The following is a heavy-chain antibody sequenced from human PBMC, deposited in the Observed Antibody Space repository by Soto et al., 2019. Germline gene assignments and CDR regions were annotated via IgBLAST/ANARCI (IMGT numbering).Heavy chain of an antibody. D-gene: IGHD1-7*01. CDR3: ARRITGTPPADGGS. Sequence: GGSLRLSCAASGFTFTNDWMSWVRQAPGKGLEWVANIQPDGSEKYYVDSVKGRFTISRDNAKKSLYLQMNSLRAEDTAVYYCARRITGTPPADGGSWGQGTLVTVSS. V-gene: IGHV3-7*01. CDR1: GFTFTNDW. CDR2: IQPDGSEK. J-gene: IGHJ5*02.